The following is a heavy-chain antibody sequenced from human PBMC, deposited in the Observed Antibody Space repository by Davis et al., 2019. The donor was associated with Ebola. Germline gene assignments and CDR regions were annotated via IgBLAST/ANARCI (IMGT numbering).Heavy chain of an antibody. CDR1: GFIFSTYA. CDR3: AREDI. Sequence: PGGSLRLSCSASGFIFSTYAMHWVRQAPGKGLQHVSAISSNGGSTYYADSVKGRFTISRDNSKNTLYLQMNSLRAEDTAVYYCAREDIWGQGTMVTVSS. CDR2: ISSNGGST. J-gene: IGHJ3*02. V-gene: IGHV3-64*04.